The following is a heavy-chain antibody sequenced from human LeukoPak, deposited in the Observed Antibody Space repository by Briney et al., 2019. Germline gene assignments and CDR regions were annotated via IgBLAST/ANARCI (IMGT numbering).Heavy chain of an antibody. CDR2: IYTSGST. Sequence: SETLSLTCTVSGGSISSYYWSWIRQPAGKGLEWIGRIYTSGSTNYNPSLKSRVTMSVDTSKNQFSLKLSSVTAADTAVYYCASPGLYYYDSSGYYLFDYWGQGTLVTVSS. J-gene: IGHJ4*02. CDR3: ASPGLYYYDSSGYYLFDY. V-gene: IGHV4-4*07. CDR1: GGSISSYY. D-gene: IGHD3-22*01.